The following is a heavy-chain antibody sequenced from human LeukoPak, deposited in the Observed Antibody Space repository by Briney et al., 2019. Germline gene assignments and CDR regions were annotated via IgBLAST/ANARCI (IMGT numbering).Heavy chain of an antibody. CDR1: GYSISTNYY. Sequence: SETLSLTCAVSGYSISTNYYWGWIRQPPGKGPEWIGNIYHSGSTYYNPSLKSRVTLSVDTSKNQFSLKLSSVTAADTAVYYCAREQSSGWYLGAFDIWGHGTMVTVSS. J-gene: IGHJ3*02. D-gene: IGHD6-19*01. V-gene: IGHV4-38-2*02. CDR3: AREQSSGWYLGAFDI. CDR2: IYHSGST.